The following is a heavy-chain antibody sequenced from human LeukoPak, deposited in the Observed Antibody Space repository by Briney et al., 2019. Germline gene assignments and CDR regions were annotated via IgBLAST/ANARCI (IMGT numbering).Heavy chain of an antibody. Sequence: SVKVSCKASGGTFSSYAISWVRQAPGQGLEWMGGIIPIFGTANYAQKFQGRVTITADKSTSTAYMELSSLRSEDTAVYYCARDTGDGLRYFDWRFDYWGQGTLVTVSS. CDR3: ARDTGDGLRYFDWRFDY. CDR1: GGTFSSYA. V-gene: IGHV1-69*06. CDR2: IIPIFGTA. D-gene: IGHD3-9*01. J-gene: IGHJ4*02.